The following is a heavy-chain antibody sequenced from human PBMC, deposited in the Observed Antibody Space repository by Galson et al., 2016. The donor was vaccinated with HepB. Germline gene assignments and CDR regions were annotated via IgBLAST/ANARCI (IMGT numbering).Heavy chain of an antibody. CDR3: ARDRGSYSPFDY. CDR2: ITRSGDAT. V-gene: IGHV3-48*02. D-gene: IGHD3-10*01. Sequence: SLRLSCAASGFSFSNSGMSWVRQAPGRGLEWVSGITRSGDATHYADFVKGRFTISRDNAKNLLYLQMNSLRDEDTAVYYCARDRGSYSPFDYWGQGTLVTVSS. J-gene: IGHJ4*02. CDR1: GFSFSNSG.